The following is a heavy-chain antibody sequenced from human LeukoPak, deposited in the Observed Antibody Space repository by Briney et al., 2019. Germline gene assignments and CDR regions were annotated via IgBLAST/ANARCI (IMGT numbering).Heavy chain of an antibody. D-gene: IGHD3-9*01. CDR2: IYYSGST. CDR1: GGSISSSSYY. V-gene: IGHV4-39*01. J-gene: IGHJ4*02. CDR3: ARQIRPVYDILTGYFDY. Sequence: PSETLSLTCTVSGGSISSSSYYWGWIRQPPGKGLEWIGSIYYSGSTYYNPSLKSRVTISVDTPKNQFSLKLSSVTAADTAVYYCARQIRPVYDILTGYFDYWGQGTLVTVSS.